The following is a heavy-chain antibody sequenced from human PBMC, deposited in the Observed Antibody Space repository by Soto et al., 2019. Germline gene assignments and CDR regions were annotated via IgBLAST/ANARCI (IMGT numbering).Heavy chain of an antibody. V-gene: IGHV3-33*01. Sequence: PAGSLRLTCAASGFSFSTYGMHWVRQAPGRRLEWVAVVWLGRRNKYYADSVRGRFTISRDDSTNTLYVQLYNLRADDTATYYCGCAWESTTVTRGSMDVWGQGTTVTVSS. CDR3: GCAWESTTVTRGSMDV. J-gene: IGHJ6*02. D-gene: IGHD4-17*01. CDR1: GFSFSTYG. CDR2: VWLGRRNK.